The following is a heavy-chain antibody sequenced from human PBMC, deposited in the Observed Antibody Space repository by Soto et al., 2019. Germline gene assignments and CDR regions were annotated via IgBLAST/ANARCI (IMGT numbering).Heavy chain of an antibody. CDR3: ARAPPGYFDWFDP. J-gene: IGHJ5*02. Sequence: NPSETLSLTCTVSGGSTSSSSYYWGWIRQPPGKGLEWIGSIYYSGSTYYNPSLKSRVTISVDTSKNQFSLRLSSVTAADTAVYYCARAPPGYFDWFDPWGQGTLVTVSS. CDR1: GGSTSSSSYY. CDR2: IYYSGST. D-gene: IGHD3-9*01. V-gene: IGHV4-39*01.